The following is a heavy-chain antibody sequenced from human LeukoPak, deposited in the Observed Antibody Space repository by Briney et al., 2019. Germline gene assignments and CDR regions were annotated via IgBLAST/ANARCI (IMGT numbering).Heavy chain of an antibody. D-gene: IGHD4-17*01. CDR3: AKDTSPNDYGDFDAFDI. Sequence: ASVKVSCKASGGTFSSYAISWVRQAPGQGLEWMGRIIPILGIANYAQKFQGRVTITADKSTSTAYMELSSLRSEDTAVYYCAKDTSPNDYGDFDAFDIWGQGTMVTVSS. V-gene: IGHV1-69*04. CDR1: GGTFSSYA. CDR2: IIPILGIA. J-gene: IGHJ3*02.